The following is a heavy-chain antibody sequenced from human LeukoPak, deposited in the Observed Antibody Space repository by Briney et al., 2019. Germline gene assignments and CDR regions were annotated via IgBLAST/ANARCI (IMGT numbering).Heavy chain of an antibody. Sequence: ASVKVSCKASGYTFTSYYMHWVRQAPGQGLEWMGIISPSGGSTSYAQKFQGRVTMTRDMSTSTVYMELSSLRSEDTAVYYCARPAPHCSSTSCYAFDYWGQGTLVTVSS. J-gene: IGHJ4*02. V-gene: IGHV1-46*01. CDR2: ISPSGGST. CDR1: GYTFTSYY. CDR3: ARPAPHCSSTSCYAFDY. D-gene: IGHD2-2*01.